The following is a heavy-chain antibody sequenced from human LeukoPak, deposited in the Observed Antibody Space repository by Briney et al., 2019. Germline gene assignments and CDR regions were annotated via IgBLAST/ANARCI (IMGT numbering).Heavy chain of an antibody. CDR3: AREVEGIPSSYI. Sequence: SETLSLTCTVSGGSISSGDYYWSWIRQPPGKGLEWIGYIYYSGGTYYNPSLKSRVTISVDTSKNQFSLKLSSVTAADTAVYYCAREVEGIPSSYIWGQGTMVTVSS. V-gene: IGHV4-30-4*01. CDR1: GGSISSGDYY. J-gene: IGHJ3*02. D-gene: IGHD6-13*01. CDR2: IYYSGGT.